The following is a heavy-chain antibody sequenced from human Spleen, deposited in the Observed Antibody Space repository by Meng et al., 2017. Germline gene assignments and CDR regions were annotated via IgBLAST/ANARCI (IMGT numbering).Heavy chain of an antibody. Sequence: QLHLTESGPTRVKPTQTLPLTCNFSGFSLSTSGVGVGWIRQPPGKALEWLALIYWDDDKRYSPSLKSRLTITKDTSKNQVVLTMTNMDPVDTATYYCAHRGSSWAFDYWGQGTLVTVSS. CDR2: IYWDDDK. CDR1: GFSLSTSGVG. J-gene: IGHJ4*02. V-gene: IGHV2-5*02. D-gene: IGHD6-13*01. CDR3: AHRGSSWAFDY.